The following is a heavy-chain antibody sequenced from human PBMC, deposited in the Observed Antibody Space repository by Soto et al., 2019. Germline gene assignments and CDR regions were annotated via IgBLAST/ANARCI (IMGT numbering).Heavy chain of an antibody. Sequence: GGSLRLSCAASGFTFSSYAMSWVRQAPGKGLEWVSSISSSGTSTYYADSVKGRFTISRDNSKNTLYLQMNSLGAEDTAVYCCAKNGMKLGVRPFDAFDIWGQGTMVTVSS. CDR3: AKNGMKLGVRPFDAFDI. CDR1: GFTFSSYA. J-gene: IGHJ3*02. CDR2: ISSSGTST. V-gene: IGHV3-23*01. D-gene: IGHD3-16*01.